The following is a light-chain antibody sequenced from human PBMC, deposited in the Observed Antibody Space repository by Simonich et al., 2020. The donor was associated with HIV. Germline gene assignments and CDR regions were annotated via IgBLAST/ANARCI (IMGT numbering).Light chain of an antibody. V-gene: IGKV4-1*01. CDR2: WAS. J-gene: IGKJ4*01. CDR3: QQYYSTPLT. Sequence: IVMTQSPDSLAVSLGERATINCKSSQSVLYSSNNKNFLACYQQKPGQPPKLLIYWASTRESGVPDRFSGSGSGTDFTLTSSSLQAEDVAVYYCQQYYSTPLTFGGGTKVEIK. CDR1: QSVLYSSNNKNF.